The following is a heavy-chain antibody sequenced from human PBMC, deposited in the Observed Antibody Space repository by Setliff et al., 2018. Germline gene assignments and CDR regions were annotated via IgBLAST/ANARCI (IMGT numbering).Heavy chain of an antibody. CDR2: ISGSGGII. Sequence: PGGSLRLSCAASGFTFSDYYMTWIRQAPGKGLEWISYISGSGGIIKYADSVKGRFTISRDNAKNTLYLHMNNLRAEDTAVFYCVPGRGSWGQGALVTVSS. CDR3: VPGRGS. CDR1: GFTFSDYY. J-gene: IGHJ5*02. D-gene: IGHD6-25*01. V-gene: IGHV3-11*04.